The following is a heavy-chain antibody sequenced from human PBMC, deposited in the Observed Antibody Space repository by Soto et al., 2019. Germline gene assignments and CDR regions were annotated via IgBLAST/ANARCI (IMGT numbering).Heavy chain of an antibody. J-gene: IGHJ5*02. CDR1: SDSISSSNW. CDR3: ARVVVDTYSSTFVP. D-gene: IGHD6-13*01. V-gene: IGHV4-4*02. CDR2: IYHTGST. Sequence: QVQLQESGPGLVKPSGTLSLTCGVSSDSISSSNWWTCVRQPPVKGLEWIGEIYHTGSTNYNPSLKSRVTISVDNSKNQFSLKLSSVTAADTAVYYCARVVVDTYSSTFVPWGQGTLVTVSS.